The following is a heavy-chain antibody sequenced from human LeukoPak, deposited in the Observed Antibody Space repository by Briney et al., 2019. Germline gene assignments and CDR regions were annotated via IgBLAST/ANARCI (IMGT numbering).Heavy chain of an antibody. J-gene: IGHJ4*02. D-gene: IGHD3-10*01. CDR1: GGSISSYY. V-gene: IGHV4-59*08. Sequence: SETLSPTCSVSGGSISSYYWSWIRQPPGKGLEWIGYVYYRGNTNYNPSLKSRVTISLDTSKNQFSLRLSSVTAADTAVYYCARSTPIYYHSENLGKYYFDYWGQGTLVTVSS. CDR3: ARSTPIYYHSENLGKYYFDY. CDR2: VYYRGNT.